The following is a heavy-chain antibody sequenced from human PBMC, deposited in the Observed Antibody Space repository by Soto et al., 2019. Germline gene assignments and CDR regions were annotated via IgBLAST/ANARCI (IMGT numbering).Heavy chain of an antibody. D-gene: IGHD3-16*01. Sequence: PSETLSLTCTVSGGSISSYYWSWIRQPQGKGLEWIGYIYYSGSTNYNPSLKSRVTISVDTSKNQFSLKLSSVTAADTAVYYCARDPGHLATFWYYFDYWGQGTLVTVSS. J-gene: IGHJ4*02. CDR2: IYYSGST. CDR3: ARDPGHLATFWYYFDY. CDR1: GGSISSYY. V-gene: IGHV4-59*01.